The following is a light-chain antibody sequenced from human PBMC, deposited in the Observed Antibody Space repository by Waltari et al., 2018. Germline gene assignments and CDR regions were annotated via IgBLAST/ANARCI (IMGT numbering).Light chain of an antibody. CDR1: QSISNN. CDR2: ATS. V-gene: IGKV1-39*01. J-gene: IGKJ1*01. CDR3: QQTYSTWT. Sequence: DIQMTQSPSSLSASVGDRVTITCRASQSISNNLNWYQQKPGNGPKLLIYATSVFQSGVPSRFSGRGSGTDFTLTISSLQPEDFATYYCQQTYSTWTFGQGTAVEIK.